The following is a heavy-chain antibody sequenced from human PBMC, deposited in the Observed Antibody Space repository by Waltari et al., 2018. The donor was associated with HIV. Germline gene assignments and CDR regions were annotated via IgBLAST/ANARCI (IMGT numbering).Heavy chain of an antibody. CDR3: ARLGYCSSARCPSGYYYSYGMGV. CDR2: IDPVDSDT. Sequence: VPLVQSGAEVKKPGESLRISCTGSGYNFTPYWNGRVGQMPGKGLEWMGIIDPVDSDTRDIPAFRGQVTISADKSMSTAYLQWSSLQSSDTAIYYCARLGYCSSARCPSGYYYSYGMGVWGQGTTVTVSS. J-gene: IGHJ6*02. V-gene: IGHV5-51*01. CDR1: GYNFTPYW. D-gene: IGHD2-2*01.